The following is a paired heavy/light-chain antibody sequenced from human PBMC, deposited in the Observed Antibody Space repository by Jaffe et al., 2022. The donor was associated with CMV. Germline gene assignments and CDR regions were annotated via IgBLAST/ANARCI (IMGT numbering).Light chain of an antibody. CDR2: EDN. Sequence: NFMLTQPHSVSESPGKTVTISCTRSSGSIASNYVQWYQQRPGSAPTTVIYEDNQRPSGVPDRFSGSIDSSSNSASLTISGLKTEDEADYYCQSYDSSNEWVFGGGTKLTVL. CDR1: SGSIASNY. CDR3: QSYDSSNEWV. V-gene: IGLV6-57*04. J-gene: IGLJ3*02.
Heavy chain of an antibody. CDR1: GFTFSDYY. CDR3: ASGPHSTGWYYYYYGMDV. J-gene: IGHJ6*02. Sequence: QVQLVESGGGLVKPGGSLRLSCAASGFTFSDYYMSWIRQAPGKGLEWVSYISSSGSTIYYADSVKGRFTISRDNAKNSLYLQMNSLRAEDTAVYYCASGPHSTGWYYYYYGMDVWGQGTTVTVSS. CDR2: ISSSGSTI. D-gene: IGHD6-19*01. V-gene: IGHV3-11*01.